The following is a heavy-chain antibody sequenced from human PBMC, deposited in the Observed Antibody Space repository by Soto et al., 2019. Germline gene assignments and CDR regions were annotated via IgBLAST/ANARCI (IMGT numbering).Heavy chain of an antibody. CDR3: ARAVPLVGATRPFDY. Sequence: GASVKVSCKASGYTFTSYGISWVRQAPGQGLEWMGWISAYNGNTNYAQKLQGRVTMTTDTSTSTAYMELRSLRSDDTAAYYCARAVPLVGATRPFDYWGQGTLVTVSS. CDR2: ISAYNGNT. J-gene: IGHJ4*02. D-gene: IGHD1-26*01. V-gene: IGHV1-18*01. CDR1: GYTFTSYG.